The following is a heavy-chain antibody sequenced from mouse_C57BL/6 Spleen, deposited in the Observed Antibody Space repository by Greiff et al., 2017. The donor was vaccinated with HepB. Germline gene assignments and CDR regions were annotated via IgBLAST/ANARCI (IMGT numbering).Heavy chain of an antibody. CDR1: GYAFSSYW. CDR2: IYPGDGDT. CDR3: ARSGDYDGIWFAY. J-gene: IGHJ3*01. V-gene: IGHV1-80*01. D-gene: IGHD2-4*01. Sequence: QVQLKESGAELVKPGASVKISCKASGYAFSSYWMNWVKQRPGKGLEWIGQIYPGDGDTNYNGKFKGKATLTADKSSSTAYMQLSSLTSEDSAVYFCARSGDYDGIWFAYWGQGTLVTVSA.